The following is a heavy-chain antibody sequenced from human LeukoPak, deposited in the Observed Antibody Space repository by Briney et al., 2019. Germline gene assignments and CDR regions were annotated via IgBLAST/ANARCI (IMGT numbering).Heavy chain of an antibody. D-gene: IGHD3-22*01. CDR2: ISSSSSYI. CDR3: ARDFGYYYDSSGYYDY. J-gene: IGHJ4*02. CDR1: GFTFSSYA. V-gene: IGHV3-21*01. Sequence: GGSLRLSCSASGFTFSSYAMHWVRQAPGKGLEWVSSISSSSSYIYYADSVKGRFTISRDNAKNSLYLQMNSLRAEDTAVYYCARDFGYYYDSSGYYDYWGQGTLVTVSS.